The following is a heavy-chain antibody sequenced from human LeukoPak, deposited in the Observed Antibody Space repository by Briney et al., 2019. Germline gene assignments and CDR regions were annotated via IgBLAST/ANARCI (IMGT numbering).Heavy chain of an antibody. V-gene: IGHV3-21*01. Sequence: PGRSLRLSCAASGFTFNNYGMHWVRQAPGKGLEWVSSISSSSSYIYYADSVKGRFTISRDNAKNSLYLQMNSLRAEDTAVYYCARASWFGELLPDYWGQGTLVTVSS. CDR2: ISSSSSYI. J-gene: IGHJ4*02. D-gene: IGHD3-10*01. CDR1: GFTFNNYG. CDR3: ARASWFGELLPDY.